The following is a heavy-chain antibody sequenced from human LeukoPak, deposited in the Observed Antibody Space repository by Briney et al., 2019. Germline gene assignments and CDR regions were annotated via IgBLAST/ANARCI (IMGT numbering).Heavy chain of an antibody. D-gene: IGHD6-19*01. CDR1: GGSISSYY. CDR2: IYYSGST. J-gene: IGHJ4*02. V-gene: IGHV4-59*08. Sequence: SSETLSLTCTVSGGSISSYYWSWIRQPPGKGLEWIGYIYYSGSTDYNPSLKSRVTISLDTSKNQFSLKLSSVTAADMAVYYCARRGYSSGWYYFDYWGQGTLVTVSS. CDR3: ARRGYSSGWYYFDY.